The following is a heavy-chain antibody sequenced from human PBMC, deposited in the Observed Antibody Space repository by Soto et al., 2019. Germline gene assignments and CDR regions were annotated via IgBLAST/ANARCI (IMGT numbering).Heavy chain of an antibody. Sequence: SGPTLVNPTKTLTLTCTVSGFSLSNARMGVSWIRQPPGKALEWLAHIFSNDEKSYSTSLKSRLTISKDTSKSQVVLTMTNMDPVGTATYYCARVRIRGAAAGPWYYYYGMDVWGQGTTVTVSS. CDR1: GFSLSNARMG. V-gene: IGHV2-26*01. D-gene: IGHD6-13*01. J-gene: IGHJ6*02. CDR3: ARVRIRGAAAGPWYYYYGMDV. CDR2: IFSNDEK.